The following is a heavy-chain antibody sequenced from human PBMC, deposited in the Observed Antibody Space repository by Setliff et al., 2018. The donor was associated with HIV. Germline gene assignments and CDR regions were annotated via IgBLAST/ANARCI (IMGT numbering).Heavy chain of an antibody. D-gene: IGHD1-26*01. CDR3: AGDAGYKGAADY. V-gene: IGHV4-39*02. CDR2: IYYSGST. J-gene: IGHJ4*02. CDR1: GGSISSSSYY. Sequence: PSETLSLTCTVSGGSISSSSYYWGWIRQPPGKGLDWIGSIYYSGSTYYNPSLKSRVTISVDTSKNQFSLRLTSVTAADTAVYYCAGDAGYKGAADYWGQGTLVTVSS.